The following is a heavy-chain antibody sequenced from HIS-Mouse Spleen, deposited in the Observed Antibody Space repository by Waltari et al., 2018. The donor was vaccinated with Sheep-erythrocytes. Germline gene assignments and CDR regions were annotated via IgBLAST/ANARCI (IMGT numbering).Heavy chain of an antibody. CDR2: INHSGRT. J-gene: IGHJ4*02. CDR1: GGSFSGYY. CDR3: ARGPYDSSGRPFDY. V-gene: IGHV4-34*01. Sequence: QVQLQQWGAGLLKPSETLSLTCAVYGGSFSGYYWSWIRQPPGKGLEWIGEINHSGRTNYHPSLKSRVTISVDTSKNQFSLKLSSVTAADTAVYYCARGPYDSSGRPFDYWGQGTLVTVSS. D-gene: IGHD3-22*01.